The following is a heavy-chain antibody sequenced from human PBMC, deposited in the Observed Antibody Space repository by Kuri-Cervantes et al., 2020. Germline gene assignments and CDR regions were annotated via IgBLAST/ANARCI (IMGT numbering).Heavy chain of an antibody. CDR1: GYTFTSYY. J-gene: IGHJ4*02. CDR3: ARDLWRARDYYDSSAKGHFDY. Sequence: ASVKVSCKASGYTFTSYYMHWVRQAPGQGLEWMGIINPSGGSTNYAQKLQGRVTMTTDTSTSTAYMELRSLRSDDTAVYYCARDLWRARDYYDSSAKGHFDYWGQGTLVTVSS. CDR2: INPSGGST. D-gene: IGHD3-22*01. V-gene: IGHV1-46*01.